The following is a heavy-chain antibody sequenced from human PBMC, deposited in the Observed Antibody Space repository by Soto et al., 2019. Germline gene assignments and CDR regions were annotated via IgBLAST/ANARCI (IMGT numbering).Heavy chain of an antibody. CDR1: GGSISSNHYY. CDR3: ARWLGYGPHFDY. V-gene: IGHV4-30-4*01. Sequence: PSETLSLTCTVSGGSISSNHYYWSWIRQPPGKGLEWIGYIYYSGSTYYNPSLKSRVTISVDTSKNQFSLKPSSVTTADTAVYYCARWLGYGPHFDYWGQGTLVTVSS. CDR2: IYYSGST. J-gene: IGHJ4*02. D-gene: IGHD5-12*01.